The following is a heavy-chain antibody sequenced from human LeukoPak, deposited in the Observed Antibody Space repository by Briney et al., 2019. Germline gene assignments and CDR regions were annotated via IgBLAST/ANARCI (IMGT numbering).Heavy chain of an antibody. J-gene: IGHJ4*02. CDR1: GGSISGYF. D-gene: IGHD2-2*02. Sequence: SETLSLTCTVSGGSISGYFWGWIRQPAGRGLEWIGRIYSSGSTNYNPSLKSRVTMSVDTSKNQFSLKLSSVTAADTALYYCAGLYCTTTSCHTHFDYWGQGTLVTVSS. V-gene: IGHV4-4*07. CDR3: AGLYCTTTSCHTHFDY. CDR2: IYSSGST.